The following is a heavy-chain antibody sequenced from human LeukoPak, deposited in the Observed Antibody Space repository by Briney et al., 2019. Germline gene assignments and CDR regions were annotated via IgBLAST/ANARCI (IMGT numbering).Heavy chain of an antibody. J-gene: IGHJ4*02. V-gene: IGHV4-59*01. CDR3: ARDRAYYFDY. D-gene: IGHD3-10*01. Sequence: SETLSLTCTVSGGSISSYYWSWLRQPPGKGLEWIGYIYYSGSTNYNPSLKSRVTISVDTSKNQFSLKLSSVTAADTAVYYCARDRAYYFDYWGQGTLVTVSS. CDR2: IYYSGST. CDR1: GGSISSYY.